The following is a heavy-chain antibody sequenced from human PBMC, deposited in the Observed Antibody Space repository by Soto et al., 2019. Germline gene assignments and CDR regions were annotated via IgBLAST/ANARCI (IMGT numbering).Heavy chain of an antibody. Sequence: QVQLVESGGGVVQPGRSLRPSCAASGFTFSSYAMHWVRQAPGKGLEWVAVISYDGSNKYYADSVKGRFTISRDNSKNTLFLQMNSLRAEDTAVYYCARVGRLHYFDYWGQGTLVTVSS. V-gene: IGHV3-30-3*01. CDR2: ISYDGSNK. CDR1: GFTFSSYA. J-gene: IGHJ4*02. D-gene: IGHD4-17*01. CDR3: ARVGRLHYFDY.